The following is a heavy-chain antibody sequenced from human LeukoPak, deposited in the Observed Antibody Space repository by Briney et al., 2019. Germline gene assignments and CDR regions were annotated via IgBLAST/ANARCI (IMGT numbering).Heavy chain of an antibody. CDR1: GYTFTGYY. V-gene: IGHV1-2*02. D-gene: IGHD3-9*01. CDR2: INPNSGGT. Sequence: ASVKVSCKASGYTFTGYYMHWVRQAPGQGLEWMGWINPNSGGTNYAQKFQGRVTMTRDTSISTAYMELSRLRSDDTAVYYCAFRLRYFGWSSDAFDIWGQGTMVTVSS. J-gene: IGHJ3*02. CDR3: AFRLRYFGWSSDAFDI.